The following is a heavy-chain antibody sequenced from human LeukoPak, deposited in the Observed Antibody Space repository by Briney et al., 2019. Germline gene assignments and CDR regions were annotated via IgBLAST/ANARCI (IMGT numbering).Heavy chain of an antibody. Sequence: GESLKISCKTSGYSFTNYWIAWGRRMLGQGLDWMGSIYPGDSDTRYRPSFRGQVTISADKSISTAYLQWSSLRASDTAMYYCARLGLEGYDSSGFYYFDYWGQGALVTVSS. CDR2: IYPGDSDT. D-gene: IGHD3-22*01. J-gene: IGHJ4*02. CDR1: GYSFTNYW. V-gene: IGHV5-51*01. CDR3: ARLGLEGYDSSGFYYFDY.